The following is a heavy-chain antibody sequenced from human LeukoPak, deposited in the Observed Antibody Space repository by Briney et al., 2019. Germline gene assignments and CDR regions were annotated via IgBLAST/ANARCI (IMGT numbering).Heavy chain of an antibody. J-gene: IGHJ4*02. Sequence: PGGSLRLSCAASGFTFSSYGMHWVRQAPGKGLEWVALIWYDGSNKYYADSVKGRFTISRDNSKNTLYLQMNSLRVEDTAVYYCARGGPEWPLDYWGQGTLVTVSS. D-gene: IGHD3-3*01. CDR3: ARGGPEWPLDY. CDR2: IWYDGSNK. V-gene: IGHV3-33*01. CDR1: GFTFSSYG.